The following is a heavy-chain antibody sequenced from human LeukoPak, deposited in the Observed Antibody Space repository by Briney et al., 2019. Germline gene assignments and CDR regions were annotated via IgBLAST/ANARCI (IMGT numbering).Heavy chain of an antibody. CDR1: GGTFSSYA. Sequence: GASVKVSCKASGGTFSSYAISWVRQAPGQGLEWMGGIIPIFGTANYAQKFQGRVTITADESTSTAYMEMSRLRSEDTAVYYCARDVNTPEYYFDYWGQGTLVTVSS. V-gene: IGHV1-69*13. CDR3: ARDVNTPEYYFDY. J-gene: IGHJ4*02. D-gene: IGHD1/OR15-1a*01. CDR2: IIPIFGTA.